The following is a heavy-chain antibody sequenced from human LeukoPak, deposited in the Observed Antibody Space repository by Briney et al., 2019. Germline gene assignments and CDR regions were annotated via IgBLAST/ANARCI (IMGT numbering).Heavy chain of an antibody. V-gene: IGHV5-51*01. Sequence: GESLKISCKGSGYSFTSYWIGWVRQMPGKGLERMGIIYPGDSDTRYSPSFQGQVTISADKSISTAYLQWSSLKASDTAMYYCARLDDSSGYYPYYFDYWGQGTLVTVSS. CDR2: IYPGDSDT. CDR1: GYSFTSYW. J-gene: IGHJ4*02. CDR3: ARLDDSSGYYPYYFDY. D-gene: IGHD3-22*01.